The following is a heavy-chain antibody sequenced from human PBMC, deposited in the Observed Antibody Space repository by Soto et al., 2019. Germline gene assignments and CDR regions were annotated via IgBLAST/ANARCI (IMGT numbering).Heavy chain of an antibody. J-gene: IGHJ5*02. V-gene: IGHV3-23*01. CDR2: ISGGVGST. CDR3: AKDSYYDILTGYPNNWFDT. CDR1: LFTFSSYW. Sequence: SLRLSCSSSLFTFSSYWMHWVRHSPLKLLVWVSPISGGVGSTCYADSVKGRFTISRDNSKNTLYLQMNSLRAEDTAVYYCAKDSYYDILTGYPNNWFDTWGQGTLVTVSS. D-gene: IGHD3-9*01.